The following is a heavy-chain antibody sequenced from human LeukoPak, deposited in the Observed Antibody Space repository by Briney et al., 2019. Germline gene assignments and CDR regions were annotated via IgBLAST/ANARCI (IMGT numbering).Heavy chain of an antibody. CDR1: GFTVSSNY. CDR2: IYSGGST. CDR3: ARDPVGDGYPGY. Sequence: GGSLRLSCAASGFTVSSNYMSWVRQAPGKGLEWVSVIYSGGSTYYADSVKGRFTISRDNSKNTLYLQMNSLRAEDTAVYYCARDPVGDGYPGYWGQGTLVTVSS. J-gene: IGHJ4*02. D-gene: IGHD5-24*01. V-gene: IGHV3-66*01.